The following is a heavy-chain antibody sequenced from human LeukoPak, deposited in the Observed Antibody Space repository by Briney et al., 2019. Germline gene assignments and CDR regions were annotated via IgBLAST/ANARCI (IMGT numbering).Heavy chain of an antibody. V-gene: IGHV3-30*18. D-gene: IGHD5-12*01. Sequence: PGGSLRLSCAASGFTFSSYGMHWARQAPGKGLEWVAVISYDGSNKYYADSVKGRFTISRDNSKNTLYLQMNSLRAEDTAVYYCAKGYYDVDYWGQGTLVTVSS. J-gene: IGHJ4*02. CDR2: ISYDGSNK. CDR3: AKGYYDVDY. CDR1: GFTFSSYG.